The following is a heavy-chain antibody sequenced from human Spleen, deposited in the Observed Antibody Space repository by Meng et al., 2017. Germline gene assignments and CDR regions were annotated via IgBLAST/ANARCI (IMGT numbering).Heavy chain of an antibody. CDR2: ISWDGGST. CDR1: GFTFDDHA. J-gene: IGHJ6*02. Sequence: GESLKISCAASGFTFDDHAMHWVRQAPGKGLEWVSLISWDGGSTYYADSVKGRFTISRDNSKNSLYLQMNSLRTEDTALYYCAKGLAQFTAYYYGMDVWGQGTTVTVSS. D-gene: IGHD5-18*01. CDR3: AKGLAQFTAYYYGMDV. V-gene: IGHV3-43*01.